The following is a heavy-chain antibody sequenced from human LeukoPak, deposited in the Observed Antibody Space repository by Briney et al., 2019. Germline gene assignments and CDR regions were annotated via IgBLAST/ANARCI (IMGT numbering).Heavy chain of an antibody. J-gene: IGHJ4*02. V-gene: IGHV3-30*18. CDR3: AKGVRQWLYSIDY. CDR2: ISYDGSNK. CDR1: GFTFSSYG. Sequence: GGSLRLSCAASGFTFSSYGMHWVRQAPGKGLEWVAVISYDGSNKYYADSVKGRFTISRDNSKNTLYLQMNSLRAEDTAMYYCAKGVRQWLYSIDYWGQGTLVTVSS. D-gene: IGHD6-19*01.